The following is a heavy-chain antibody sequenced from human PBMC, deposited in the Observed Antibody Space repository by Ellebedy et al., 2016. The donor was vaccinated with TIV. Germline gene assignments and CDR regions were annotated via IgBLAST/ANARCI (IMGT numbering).Heavy chain of an antibody. CDR2: IYWDDEK. D-gene: IGHD4-17*01. Sequence: SGPTLVXPTQTLTLTCSFSGFSLTSSGVGVGWIRQPPGKALEWLAVIYWDDEKRYSPSLKNRLTIRRDTSRNQVVFIMTNMEPVDTATYYCARSRYGDFSGDIDYWGQGTLVTVS. CDR1: GFSLTSSGVG. V-gene: IGHV2-5*02. CDR3: ARSRYGDFSGDIDY. J-gene: IGHJ4*02.